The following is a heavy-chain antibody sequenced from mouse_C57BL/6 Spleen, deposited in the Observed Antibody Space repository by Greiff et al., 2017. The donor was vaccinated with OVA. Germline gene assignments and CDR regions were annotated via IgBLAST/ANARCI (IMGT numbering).Heavy chain of an antibody. CDR3: ARGGGNLYYAMDY. J-gene: IGHJ4*01. CDR1: GYSITSGYD. V-gene: IGHV3-1*01. D-gene: IGHD2-1*01. Sequence: EVQLQQSGPGMVKPSQSLSLTCTVTGYSITSGYDWHWIRHFPGNKLEWMGYISYSGSTNYNPSLKSRISITHDTSKNHFFLKLNSVTTEDTATYYCARGGGNLYYAMDYWGQGTSVTVSS. CDR2: ISYSGST.